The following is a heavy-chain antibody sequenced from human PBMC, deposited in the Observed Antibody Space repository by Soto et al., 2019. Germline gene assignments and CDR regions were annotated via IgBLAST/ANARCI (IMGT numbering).Heavy chain of an antibody. D-gene: IGHD6-19*01. Sequence: QVQLVESGGGVVQPGRSLRLSCAASGFTFSSYGMHWVRQAPGKGLEWVAVIWYDGSNENYADSVKGRFTISRDNSKNTLYLQMNSLSAEDKALYYCARDRRGSRWYDDIDYWGQGTLVSVSS. CDR3: ARDRRGSRWYDDIDY. J-gene: IGHJ4*02. V-gene: IGHV3-33*01. CDR2: IWYDGSNE. CDR1: GFTFSSYG.